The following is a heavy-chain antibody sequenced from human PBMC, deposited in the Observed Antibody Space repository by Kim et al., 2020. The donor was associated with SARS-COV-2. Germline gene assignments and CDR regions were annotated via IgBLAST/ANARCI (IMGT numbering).Heavy chain of an antibody. V-gene: IGHV4-31*03. CDR1: GGSISSGGYY. D-gene: IGHD3-3*01. J-gene: IGHJ4*02. CDR3: ARAITIFGVVISYFDY. Sequence: SETLSLTCTVSGGSISSGGYYWSWIRQHPGKGLEWIGYIYYSGRTYYNPSPKSRVTISVETSKNKFSLKLSSVTASDTAVYYCARAITIFGVVISYFDYWCQGTLVTVSS. CDR2: IYYSGRT.